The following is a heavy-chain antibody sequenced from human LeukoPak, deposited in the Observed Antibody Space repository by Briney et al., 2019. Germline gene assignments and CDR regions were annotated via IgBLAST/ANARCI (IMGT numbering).Heavy chain of an antibody. V-gene: IGHV3-7*01. CDR2: IKQDGSET. CDR3: TRDFWGACRVDYFDC. Sequence: GGSLRLSSAAAEFTFSNYWMGWVRRAPGKGLEWVANIKQDGSETYYVDSVRGRFTISRDNAKKSLYLQMNSLRAEDTAVYYYTRDFWGACRVDYFDCWGQGTLVTVSS. D-gene: IGHD3-3*01. J-gene: IGHJ4*02. CDR1: EFTFSNYW.